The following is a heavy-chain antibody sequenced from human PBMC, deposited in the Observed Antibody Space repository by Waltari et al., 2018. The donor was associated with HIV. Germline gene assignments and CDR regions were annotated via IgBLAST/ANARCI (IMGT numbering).Heavy chain of an antibody. CDR3: ARDKRVWLVPIYYYYGMDV. Sequence: QVQLVQSGAEVKKPGASLKVSCKTSGYTFSSYRIILLRQAPGQGLEWMGWISAYNGNTNYAQKLQGRVSMTTDTSTSTAYMELRSMRSDDTAVYYCARDKRVWLVPIYYYYGMDVWGQGTTVTVSS. CDR2: ISAYNGNT. V-gene: IGHV1-18*01. J-gene: IGHJ6*02. CDR1: GYTFSSYR. D-gene: IGHD5-12*01.